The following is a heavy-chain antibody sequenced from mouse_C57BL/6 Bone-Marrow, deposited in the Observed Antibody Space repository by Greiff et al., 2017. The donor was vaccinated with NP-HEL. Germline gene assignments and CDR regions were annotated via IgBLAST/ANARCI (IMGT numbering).Heavy chain of an antibody. CDR3: ARSYYGSSDWYFDV. D-gene: IGHD1-1*01. CDR1: GYTFTDYY. J-gene: IGHJ1*03. CDR2: INPNNGGT. V-gene: IGHV1-26*01. Sequence: VQLMQSGPELVKPGASVKISCKASGYTFTDYYMNWVKQSHGKSLEWIGDINPNNGGTSYNQKFKGKATLTVDKSSSTAYMELRSLTSEDSAVYYCARSYYGSSDWYFDVWGTGTTVTVSS.